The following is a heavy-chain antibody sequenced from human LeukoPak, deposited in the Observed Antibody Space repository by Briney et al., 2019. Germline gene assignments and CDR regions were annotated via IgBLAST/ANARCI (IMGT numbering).Heavy chain of an antibody. D-gene: IGHD1-26*01. V-gene: IGHV4-61*02. CDR1: GGSISSGSYY. J-gene: IGHJ6*03. Sequence: PSETLSLTCTVSGGSISSGSYYWSWIRQPAGKGLEWIGRIYTSGSTNYNPSLKSRVTISVDTSKNQFSLKLSSVTAADTAVYYCARVGIVGAYYYYYYMVDWGKGTTVTVSS. CDR2: IYTSGST. CDR3: ARVGIVGAYYYYYYMVD.